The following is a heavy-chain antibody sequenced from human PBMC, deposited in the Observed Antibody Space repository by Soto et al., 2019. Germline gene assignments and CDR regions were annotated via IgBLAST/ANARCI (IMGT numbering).Heavy chain of an antibody. CDR3: ARGRYDYGGNYYYYYGMDV. Sequence: QLQLQESGSGLVKPSQTLSLTCAVSGGSISSGGYSWSWIRQPPGKGLEWIGYIYHSGSTYYNPSLQSRLTISVDRSKNQFSLKLSSVTAADTAVYYCARGRYDYGGNYYYYYGMDVWGQGTTVTVSS. J-gene: IGHJ6*02. D-gene: IGHD4-17*01. CDR1: GGSISSGGYS. V-gene: IGHV4-30-2*01. CDR2: IYHSGST.